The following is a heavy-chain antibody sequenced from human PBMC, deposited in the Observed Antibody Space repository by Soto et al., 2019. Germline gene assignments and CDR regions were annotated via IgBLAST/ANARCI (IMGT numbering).Heavy chain of an antibody. V-gene: IGHV1-69*13. CDR3: ARIDSRRGMDV. CDR2: IIPIFGTA. J-gene: IGHJ6*02. CDR1: GVTFSSYA. Sequence: GAAVKVSCKASGVTFSSYAISWVRQAPGQGLEWMGGIIPIFGTANYAQKFQGRVTITADESTSTAYMELSSLRSEDTAVYYCARIDSRRGMDVWGQGTTVTVSS.